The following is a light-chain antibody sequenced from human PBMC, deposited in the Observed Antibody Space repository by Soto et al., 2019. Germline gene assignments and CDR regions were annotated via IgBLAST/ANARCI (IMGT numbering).Light chain of an antibody. CDR1: QSVSSN. V-gene: IGKV3-15*01. CDR2: DAS. J-gene: IGKJ2*01. CDR3: QQYNNWPLMYT. Sequence: EIVMTQSPATLSVSPGERATLSCRASQSVSSNLAWYQQKPGQAPRLLIYDASTRATGIPARFSGSGSGTEFTLTISSLQSEDFAVYYCQQYNNWPLMYTFGQGTRVEIK.